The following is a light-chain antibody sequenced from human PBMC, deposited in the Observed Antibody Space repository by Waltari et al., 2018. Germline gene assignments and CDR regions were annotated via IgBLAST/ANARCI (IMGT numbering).Light chain of an antibody. CDR2: GAS. Sequence: EIVLTQAPATLSLSTGERGTLSGRASQSIGNHLSWYQQNPGQAPRLLIYGASDRATGIPARFSGSGSGTDFTLTISSLEAEDFAVYYCQQRGDWPITFGQGTRLEIK. CDR3: QQRGDWPIT. CDR1: QSIGNH. V-gene: IGKV3-11*01. J-gene: IGKJ5*01.